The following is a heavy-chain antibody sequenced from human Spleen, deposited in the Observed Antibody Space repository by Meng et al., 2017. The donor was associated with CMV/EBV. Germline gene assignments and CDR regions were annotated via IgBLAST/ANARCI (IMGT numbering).Heavy chain of an antibody. CDR3: ARVMGVATSDYYYGMDV. J-gene: IGHJ6*02. CDR2: ISTTSSLI. CDR1: GFTFSSFS. D-gene: IGHD5-12*01. V-gene: IGHV3-21*04. Sequence: GGSLRLSCAASGFTFSSFSMNWVRQAPGRGLEWVASISTTSSLIYYADSVRGRFTISRDNAKNSLDLQMNSLRAEDTALYHCARVMGVATSDYYYGMDVWGQGTKVTVSS.